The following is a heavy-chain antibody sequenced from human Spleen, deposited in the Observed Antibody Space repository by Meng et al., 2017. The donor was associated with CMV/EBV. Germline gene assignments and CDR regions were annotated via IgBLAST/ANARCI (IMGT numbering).Heavy chain of an antibody. D-gene: IGHD6-6*01. CDR3: ARDRGLITARPGYFDY. J-gene: IGHJ4*02. Sequence: GGSLRLSCAASGFTFSSYWMSWVRQAPGKGLEWVANIKQDGSEKYYVDSVKGRFTISRDNAKNSLYLQMNSLRAGDTAVYYCARDRGLITARPGYFDYWGQGTLVTVSS. CDR2: IKQDGSEK. CDR1: GFTFSSYW. V-gene: IGHV3-7*01.